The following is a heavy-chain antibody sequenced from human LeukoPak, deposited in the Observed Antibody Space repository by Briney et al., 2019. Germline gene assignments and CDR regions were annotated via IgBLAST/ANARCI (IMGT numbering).Heavy chain of an antibody. CDR1: GGSISSSSYY. CDR2: IYYSGST. D-gene: IGHD6-25*01. J-gene: IGHJ3*02. CDR3: AMSGRIAIAASTAFDI. Sequence: SETLSLTCTVSGGSISSSSYYWGWIRQPPGKGLEWIGSIYYSGSTYYNPSLKSRVTISVDTSKNQFSLKLSSVTAADTAVYYCAMSGRIAIAASTAFDIWGQGTMVTVSS. V-gene: IGHV4-39*01.